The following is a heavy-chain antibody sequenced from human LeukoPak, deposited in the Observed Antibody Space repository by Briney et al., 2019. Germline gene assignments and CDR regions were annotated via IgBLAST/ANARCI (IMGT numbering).Heavy chain of an antibody. J-gene: IGHJ3*02. CDR2: IKSKTDGGTT. D-gene: IGHD3-22*01. CDR1: GFTFSNAW. CDR3: TTDLKYYYDSSAQEAFDI. V-gene: IGHV3-15*01. Sequence: KPGGSLRLSCAASGFTFSNAWMSWVRQAPGKGLEWVGRIKSKTDGGTTDYAAPVKGRFTISRDDSKNTLYLQMNSLKTEDTAVYYCTTDLKYYYDSSAQEAFDIWGQGTMVTVSS.